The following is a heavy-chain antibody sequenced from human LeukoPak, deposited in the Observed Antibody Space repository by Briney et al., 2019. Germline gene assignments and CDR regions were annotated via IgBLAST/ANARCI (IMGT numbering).Heavy chain of an antibody. CDR1: AFTFRTYG. D-gene: IGHD1-14*01. CDR3: AKDRHPARTDGYYFDY. Sequence: QPGGSLRLSCAASAFTFRTYGMHWVRQAPGKGLEWVAVISFDANNKYYAGSVKGRFTISRDNSKNTLYLQMNSLRAEDTAVYYCAKDRHPARTDGYYFDYWGQGTLVTVSS. V-gene: IGHV3-30*18. CDR2: ISFDANNK. J-gene: IGHJ4*02.